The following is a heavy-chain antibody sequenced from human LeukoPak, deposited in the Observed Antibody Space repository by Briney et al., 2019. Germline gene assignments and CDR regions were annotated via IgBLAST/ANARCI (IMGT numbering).Heavy chain of an antibody. CDR3: ARSLPYGTTWYGRSDF. V-gene: IGHV3-7*03. J-gene: IGHJ4*02. Sequence: GGSLRLSCAASEFTFSSYWMSWVRQAPGKGLEWVANIKQDGSEKYYVDSVKGRFTISRDNAMNSLYLQMNSLRAEDTAIYYCARSLPYGTTWYGRSDFWGQGTLVTVSS. CDR1: EFTFSSYW. CDR2: IKQDGSEK. D-gene: IGHD6-13*01.